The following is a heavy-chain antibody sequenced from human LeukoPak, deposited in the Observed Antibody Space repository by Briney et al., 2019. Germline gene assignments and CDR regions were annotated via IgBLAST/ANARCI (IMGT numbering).Heavy chain of an antibody. CDR3: ARANYDFWSGYPLNWFDP. CDR1: GYTFTGYY. V-gene: IGHV1-2*02. J-gene: IGHJ5*02. D-gene: IGHD3-3*01. Sequence: ASVKVSCKASGYTFTGYYMHWVRQPPGQGLEWMGWINPNSGGTNYAQKFQGRVIMTSDTSISTAYMELSRLRSDDTAVYYCARANYDFWSGYPLNWFDPWGQGTLVTVSS. CDR2: INPNSGGT.